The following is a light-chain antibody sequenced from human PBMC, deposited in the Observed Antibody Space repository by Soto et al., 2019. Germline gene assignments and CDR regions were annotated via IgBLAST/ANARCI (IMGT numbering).Light chain of an antibody. Sequence: QSALTQPASVSGSPGQSITISCTGTSSDVGGYNYVSWYQQHPGKAPKLMIYDVSNRPSGVSNRFSGSKSGNTASLTTSGLQAEDEADYYCSSYTSSSTPGWVFGGGTTVTVL. J-gene: IGLJ3*02. CDR2: DVS. CDR1: SSDVGGYNY. CDR3: SSYTSSSTPGWV. V-gene: IGLV2-14*01.